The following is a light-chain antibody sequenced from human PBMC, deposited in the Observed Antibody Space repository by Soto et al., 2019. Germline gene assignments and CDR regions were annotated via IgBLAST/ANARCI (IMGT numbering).Light chain of an antibody. Sequence: LTQSPDTVSLSPGEIAILSCWASQSIDNFLAWYQHKPGHPPRLLIYDSTNRAPGVSARFSATASGTDFTLTISNLEPEDFAVYYCQHRSKWPPGLTFGGGTRIEI. V-gene: IGKV3-11*01. CDR3: QHRSKWPPGLT. J-gene: IGKJ4*01. CDR1: QSIDNF. CDR2: DST.